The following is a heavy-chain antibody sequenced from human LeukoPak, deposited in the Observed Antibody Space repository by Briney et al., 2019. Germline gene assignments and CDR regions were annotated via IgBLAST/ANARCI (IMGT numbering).Heavy chain of an antibody. J-gene: IGHJ6*02. CDR1: GGSISSGDYY. CDR3: ASGTTPDYYYYYGMDV. V-gene: IGHV4-30-4*08. D-gene: IGHD4-11*01. Sequence: SQTLSLTCSVFGGSISSGDYYWSWIRQPPGKGLEWIGEINHSGSTNYNPSLKSRVTISVDTSKNQFSLKLSSVTAADTAVYYCASGTTPDYYYYYGMDVWGQGTTVTVSS. CDR2: INHSGST.